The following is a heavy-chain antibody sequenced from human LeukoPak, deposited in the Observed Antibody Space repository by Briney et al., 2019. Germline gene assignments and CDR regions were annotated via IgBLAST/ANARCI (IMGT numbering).Heavy chain of an antibody. D-gene: IGHD2-2*01. CDR1: GYTFTSYD. J-gene: IGHJ4*02. CDR2: INPSVGNT. Sequence: ASVKVSCKASGYTFTSYDMHWVRQAPGQGLEWMGIINPSVGNTSYAQKFQGRVTMTRDTSTSTVYMELSSLRSEDTAVYYCARESKVVPADGYFDYWGQGTLVTVSS. V-gene: IGHV1-46*01. CDR3: ARESKVVPADGYFDY.